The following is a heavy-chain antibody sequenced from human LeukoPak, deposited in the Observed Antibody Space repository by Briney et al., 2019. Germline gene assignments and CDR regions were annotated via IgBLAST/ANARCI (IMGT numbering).Heavy chain of an antibody. D-gene: IGHD3-3*01. Sequence: GGSLRLSCAASGFTFSSYAMHWVRQAPGKGLEYVSAISSNGGSTYYANSVKGRFTISRDNSKNTLYLQMGSLRAEDMAVYYCARGDYDFWSALGYRGQGTLVTVSS. CDR3: ARGDYDFWSALGY. CDR1: GFTFSSYA. J-gene: IGHJ4*02. V-gene: IGHV3-64*01. CDR2: ISSNGGST.